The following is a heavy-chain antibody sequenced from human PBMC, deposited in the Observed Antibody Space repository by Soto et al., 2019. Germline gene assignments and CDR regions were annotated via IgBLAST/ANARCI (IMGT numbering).Heavy chain of an antibody. CDR1: GFTFSSYG. J-gene: IGHJ4*02. CDR3: VVSGPKAFLDY. D-gene: IGHD2-8*02. V-gene: IGHV3-33*01. Sequence: SLRLSCAASGFTFSSYGIHWVRQAPGKGLEWVAVIWYDVSNKYYADSVKGRFTISRDNSKNTLYLQMNSLRAEDTAVYYCVVSGPKAFLDYWGQGTLVTVSS. CDR2: IWYDVSNK.